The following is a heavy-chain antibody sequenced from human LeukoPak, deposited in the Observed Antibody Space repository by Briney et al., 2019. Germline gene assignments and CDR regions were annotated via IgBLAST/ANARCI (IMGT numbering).Heavy chain of an antibody. CDR3: ARATVVVVINWSDP. Sequence: GASVKVSCKASGYTFTSYGISWVRQAPGQGLEWMGWISGYNGNTNYAQKFQGRVTMTTDTSTSTAYMELRSLRSDDTAVYYCARATVVVVINWSDPWGQGTLVTVSS. D-gene: IGHD4-23*01. J-gene: IGHJ5*02. V-gene: IGHV1-18*01. CDR2: ISGYNGNT. CDR1: GYTFTSYG.